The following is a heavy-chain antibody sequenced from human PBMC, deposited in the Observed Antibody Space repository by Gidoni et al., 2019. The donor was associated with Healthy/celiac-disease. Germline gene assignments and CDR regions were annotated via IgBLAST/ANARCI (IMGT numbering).Heavy chain of an antibody. CDR1: GFTFSSYG. V-gene: IGHV3-33*01. CDR2: IWYDGSNK. J-gene: IGHJ4*02. D-gene: IGHD3-22*01. Sequence: QVQLVESGGGVVQPGRSLRLSCAASGFTFSSYGMHWVRQAPGKGLEWVAVIWYDGSNKYYADSVKGRFTISRDNSKNTLYLQMNSLRAEDTAVYYCARAYYDSSGYLDYWGQGTLVTVSS. CDR3: ARAYYDSSGYLDY.